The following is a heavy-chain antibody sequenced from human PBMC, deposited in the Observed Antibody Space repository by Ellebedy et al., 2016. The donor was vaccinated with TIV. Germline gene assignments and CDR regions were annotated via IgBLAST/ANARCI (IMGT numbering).Heavy chain of an antibody. Sequence: PGGSLRLSCAASGFTFSSYTMHWVRQAPGKGLEWVAAMSYDGTFKYYADSVKGRFTISSDNSKNTLSLQMNSLRADDTAVYYCARHGEIVVVTAMLDYWGQGTQVTVSS. J-gene: IGHJ4*02. CDR1: GFTFSSYT. CDR3: ARHGEIVVVTAMLDY. CDR2: MSYDGTFK. D-gene: IGHD2-21*02. V-gene: IGHV3-30-3*01.